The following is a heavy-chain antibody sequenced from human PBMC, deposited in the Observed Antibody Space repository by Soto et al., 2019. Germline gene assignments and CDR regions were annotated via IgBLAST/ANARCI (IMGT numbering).Heavy chain of an antibody. J-gene: IGHJ5*02. V-gene: IGHV4-39*01. CDR3: ARLRGYTNGFRKAWFDP. CDR1: GGSSSTFSSY. Sequence: SETLSLTCTVSGGSSSTFSSYWGWIRQPPGKGLEWIGSVSYGGNTYYNPSLKSRVTIFVDTSKNQFSLKLSSVTAADTAVYYCARLRGYTNGFRKAWFDPWGQGTLVTVSS. CDR2: VSYGGNT. D-gene: IGHD5-18*01.